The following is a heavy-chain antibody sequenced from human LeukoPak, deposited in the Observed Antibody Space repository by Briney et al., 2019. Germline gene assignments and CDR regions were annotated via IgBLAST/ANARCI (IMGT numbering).Heavy chain of an antibody. Sequence: SETLSLTCTVSGGSMSPYHWGWIRQPPGKGLEWTGYIYYSGSTNYNPSLKSRVTISVDTSKNQFSLKLSSVTAADTAVYYCARHDDLYSSIDYWGQGTLVTVSS. CDR1: GGSMSPYH. V-gene: IGHV4-59*08. D-gene: IGHD6-13*01. CDR3: ARHDDLYSSIDY. J-gene: IGHJ4*02. CDR2: IYYSGST.